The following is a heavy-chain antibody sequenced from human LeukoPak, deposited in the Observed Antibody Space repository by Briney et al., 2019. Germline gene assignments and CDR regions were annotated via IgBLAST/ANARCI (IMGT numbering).Heavy chain of an antibody. CDR2: VDHTGST. V-gene: IGHV4-59*01. CDR1: DDSITMYY. CDR3: ARDSYYYGSGSYPPYFDY. J-gene: IGHJ4*02. Sequence: SETLSLTCSVSDDSITMYYWTWIRQPPGKGLEWIGYVDHTGSTNFNPSLNGRVSISRDTTKNLFSLRLRSVTAADTAVYFCARDSYYYGSGSYPPYFDYWGQGTLVTVSS. D-gene: IGHD3-10*01.